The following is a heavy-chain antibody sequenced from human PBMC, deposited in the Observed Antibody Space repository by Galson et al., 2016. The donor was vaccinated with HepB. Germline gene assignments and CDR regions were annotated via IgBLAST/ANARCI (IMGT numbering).Heavy chain of an antibody. D-gene: IGHD3-3*01. J-gene: IGHJ6*03. CDR3: ARFWSHYYYYMDV. Sequence: TLSPTCVVSGGSISNGGYSWSWIRQPPGKGLEWIGSISHSWNTYYNPSHRSRVTSSIDRSKNQFSLKLNSVTAADTAVYYCARFWSHYYYYMDVWGKGTTVTVSS. CDR2: ISHSWNT. CDR1: GGSISNGGYS. V-gene: IGHV4-30-2*01.